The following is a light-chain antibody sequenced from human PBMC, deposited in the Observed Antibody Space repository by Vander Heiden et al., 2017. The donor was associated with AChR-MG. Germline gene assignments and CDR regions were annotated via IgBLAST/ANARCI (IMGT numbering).Light chain of an antibody. CDR3: NSRDSSGNLPVV. J-gene: IGLJ2*01. Sequence: SSELTQDPAVSVVLGQTVRITCQGDSLRSYYASWYQQKPGQAPVLVIYGKNNRPSGIPDRFSGCSSGNTASLTITGAQAEDEADYYCNSRDSSGNLPVVFGGGTKLTVL. V-gene: IGLV3-19*01. CDR1: SLRSYY. CDR2: GKN.